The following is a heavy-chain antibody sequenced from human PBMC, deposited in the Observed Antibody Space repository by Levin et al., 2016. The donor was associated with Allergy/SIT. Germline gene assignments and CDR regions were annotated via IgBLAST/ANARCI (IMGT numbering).Heavy chain of an antibody. CDR1: GFTFSSFE. CDR3: ARPGRRTRPGY. V-gene: IGHV3-48*03. Sequence: GESLKISCAASGFTFSSFEMNWVRQAPGKGLEWISYISSSGSSVYYADSVKGRFTISRDDAQNSLYLQMNSLRAEDTAVYYCARPGRRTRPGYWGQGTLVTVSS. D-gene: IGHD3-10*01. CDR2: ISSSGSSV. J-gene: IGHJ4*02.